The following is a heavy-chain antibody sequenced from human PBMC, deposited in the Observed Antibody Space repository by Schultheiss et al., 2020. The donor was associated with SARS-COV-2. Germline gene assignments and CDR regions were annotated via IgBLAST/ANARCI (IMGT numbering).Heavy chain of an antibody. D-gene: IGHD1-14*01. Sequence: GGSLRISCAASGFTFSSYSMNWVRQAPGKGLEWVSSISSSSNYIYYSDSVKGRFTISRDNAKNSLYLQMNSLRAEDTAVYYCVRPINPEAFDIWGQGTMVTVSS. CDR3: VRPINPEAFDI. J-gene: IGHJ3*02. V-gene: IGHV3-21*04. CDR2: ISSSSNYI. CDR1: GFTFSSYS.